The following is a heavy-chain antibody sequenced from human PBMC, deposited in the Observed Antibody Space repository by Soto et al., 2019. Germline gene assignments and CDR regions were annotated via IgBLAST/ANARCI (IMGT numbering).Heavy chain of an antibody. CDR1: GFTSSSNP. Sequence: QVQLVESGGGVVQPGGPLRLSCATPGFTSSSNPMHWVRQAPGKGMEWVALMSYDETKKYYASSVKARFTSSRDTSKNTLFVQMNNLRVEDTAVYYCAKDRRDGDFMHILVVDFWGQGALVTVSS. CDR2: MSYDETKK. CDR3: AKDRRDGDFMHILVVDF. J-gene: IGHJ4*02. V-gene: IGHV3-30*18. D-gene: IGHD2-15*01.